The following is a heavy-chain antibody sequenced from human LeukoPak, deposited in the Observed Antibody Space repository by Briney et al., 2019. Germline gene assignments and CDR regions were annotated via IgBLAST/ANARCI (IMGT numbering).Heavy chain of an antibody. D-gene: IGHD6-19*01. J-gene: IGHJ4*02. CDR2: ISSSGTMI. CDR3: ATGGSGWSRFDY. CDR1: GITFSDYY. Sequence: GGSLRLSCAASGITFSDYYMTWIRQAPGKGLEWVSYISSSGTMINYADSVKGRFTISRDNSKNTLYLQMNSLRAEDTAVYYCATGGSGWSRFDYWGQGTLVTVSS. V-gene: IGHV3-11*04.